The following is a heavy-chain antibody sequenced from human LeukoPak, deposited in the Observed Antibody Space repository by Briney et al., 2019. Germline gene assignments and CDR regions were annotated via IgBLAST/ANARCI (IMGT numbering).Heavy chain of an antibody. CDR1: GYTFTSYY. V-gene: IGHV1-46*01. Sequence: ASVKVSCKASGYTFTSYYMHWVRQAPGQGLEWMGIINPSGGSTSYAQKFQGRVTMTRDMSTSTVCMELSSLRSEDTAVYYCARDPTAVAFYYYMDVWGKGTTVTVSS. D-gene: IGHD6-19*01. CDR2: INPSGGST. CDR3: ARDPTAVAFYYYMDV. J-gene: IGHJ6*03.